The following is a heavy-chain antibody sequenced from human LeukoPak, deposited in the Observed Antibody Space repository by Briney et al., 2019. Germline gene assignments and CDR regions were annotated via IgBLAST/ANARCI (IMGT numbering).Heavy chain of an antibody. J-gene: IGHJ4*02. CDR1: GFTFSNYA. Sequence: GGSLRLSCAASGFTFSNYAMNWVRQAPWKGLEWVSSISSSPSHTYYADSVKGRFAISRDNAKNSLYLQMNSLRAEDTAVYYCAREFLGIAVAGPLVTPELEGADWGQGTLVTVSS. CDR3: AREFLGIAVAGPLVTPELEGAD. V-gene: IGHV3-21*04. CDR2: ISSSPSHT. D-gene: IGHD6-19*01.